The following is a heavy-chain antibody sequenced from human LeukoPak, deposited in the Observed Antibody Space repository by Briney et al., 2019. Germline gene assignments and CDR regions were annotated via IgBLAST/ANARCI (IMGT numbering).Heavy chain of an antibody. CDR2: IIPIFGTA. V-gene: IGHV1-69*05. D-gene: IGHD6-13*01. Sequence: PGSSVKVSCKASGGTFSSYAISWVRQAPGQGLEWMGGIIPIFGTANYAQKFQGRVTITTDESTSTAYMELSSLRSEDTAVYYCARAKGAAAGYYYYYMDVWGKGTTVTVSS. J-gene: IGHJ6*03. CDR1: GGTFSSYA. CDR3: ARAKGAAAGYYYYYMDV.